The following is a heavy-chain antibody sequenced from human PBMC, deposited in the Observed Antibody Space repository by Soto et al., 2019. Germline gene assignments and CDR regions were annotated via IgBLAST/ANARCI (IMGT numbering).Heavy chain of an antibody. CDR3: AKITSGSYGPNYCMVV. D-gene: IGHD5-18*01. Sequence: GGSLRLSCAASGFTFSNYAMSWVRQAPGKGLEWISALPERGSSPYYADSVKGRFTISRDNSKNTLYLQMNSLRAEDTAVYYCAKITSGSYGPNYCMVVWGPGPLLTVSS. J-gene: IGHJ6*02. CDR1: GFTFSNYA. V-gene: IGHV3-23*01. CDR2: LPERGSSP.